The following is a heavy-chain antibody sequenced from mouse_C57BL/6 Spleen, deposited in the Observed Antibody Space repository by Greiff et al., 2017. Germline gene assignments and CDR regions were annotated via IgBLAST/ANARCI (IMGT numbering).Heavy chain of an antibody. J-gene: IGHJ4*01. CDR3: ARDASGRFYAMDY. V-gene: IGHV7-1*01. Sequence: LVESGGGLVQSGRSLRLSCATSGFTFSDFYMEWVRQAPGKGLEWIAASRNKANDYTTEYSASVKGRFIVSRDTSQSILYLQMNALRAEDTSIYYCARDASGRFYAMDYWGQGTSVTVSS. CDR1: GFTFSDFY. CDR2: SRNKANDYTT. D-gene: IGHD4-1*01.